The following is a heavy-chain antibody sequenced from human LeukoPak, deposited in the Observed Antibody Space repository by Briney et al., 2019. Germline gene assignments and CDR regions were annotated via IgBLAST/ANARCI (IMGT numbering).Heavy chain of an antibody. D-gene: IGHD5-24*01. CDR1: GGTFSSYT. Sequence: ASVKVSCKASGGTFSSYTFNWVRQAPGQGLEWMGGVIPMFGTATYAQKFQGRVTITADESTSTAYMELRSLRSEDTAVYYCARAVEMATMGYFDYWGQGTLVTVSS. V-gene: IGHV1-69*13. CDR2: VIPMFGTA. J-gene: IGHJ4*02. CDR3: ARAVEMATMGYFDY.